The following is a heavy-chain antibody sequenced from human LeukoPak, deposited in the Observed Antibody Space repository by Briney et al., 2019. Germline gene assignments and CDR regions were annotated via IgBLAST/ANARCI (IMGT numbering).Heavy chain of an antibody. J-gene: IGHJ4*02. CDR1: GFTLSSYG. Sequence: GGSLRLSWAASGFTLSSYGMHWVRQAQDKGREWVAFISYEGSNKNYADSVKGRFTISRDNSKNTLYLQMNSLRADDTAVYYCAKETPYSSGWYGVVDYWGQGTLVTVSS. CDR3: AKETPYSSGWYGVVDY. D-gene: IGHD6-19*01. V-gene: IGHV3-30*18. CDR2: ISYEGSNK.